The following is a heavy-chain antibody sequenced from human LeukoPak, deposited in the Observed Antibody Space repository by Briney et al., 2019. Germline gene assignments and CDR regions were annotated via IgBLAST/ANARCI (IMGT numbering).Heavy chain of an antibody. D-gene: IGHD5-12*01. CDR1: GYTFTNYD. Sequence: ASVKVSCKASGYTFTNYDINWVRQASGQGLEWMAWMNPNNGNTGNAQKFQGRVTLTRITFISTAYMELSGLRSEDTAVYYCAVGVLSGGHEWAFYIWGQGTMVTVSS. CDR2: MNPNNGNT. CDR3: AVGVLSGGHEWAFYI. J-gene: IGHJ3*02. V-gene: IGHV1-8*01.